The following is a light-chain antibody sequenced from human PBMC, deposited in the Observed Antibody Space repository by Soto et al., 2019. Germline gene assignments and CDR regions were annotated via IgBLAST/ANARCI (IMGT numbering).Light chain of an antibody. CDR1: SSDIGHYKY. CDR2: EVS. J-gene: IGLJ2*01. V-gene: IGLV2-14*01. Sequence: QSVLTQTASVSGSPGQTITISCTGTSSDIGHYKYVSWYQHHPGKAPKLIIYEVSNRPSGISDRFSATKSGTTASLTISGLQTEDEADSYCSSYRDTNTVVFGGGTKLTVL. CDR3: SSYRDTNTVV.